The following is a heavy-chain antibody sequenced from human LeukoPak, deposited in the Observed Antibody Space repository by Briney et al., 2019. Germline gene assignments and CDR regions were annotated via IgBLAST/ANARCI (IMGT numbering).Heavy chain of an antibody. CDR2: IYTSGIT. CDR1: GGSISSFY. CDR3: ARQGGHSSPFSV. J-gene: IGHJ6*04. Sequence: PSETLSLTCTVSGGSISSFYWTWIRQPPGKGLECIGYIYTSGITNYNPSLKSRVTISVDTSKNQFSLKLSSVTAADTAVYYCARQGGHSSPFSVWGEGTTVTVSS. D-gene: IGHD6-19*01. V-gene: IGHV4-4*09.